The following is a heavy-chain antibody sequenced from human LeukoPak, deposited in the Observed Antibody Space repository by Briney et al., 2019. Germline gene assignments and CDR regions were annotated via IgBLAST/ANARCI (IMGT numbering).Heavy chain of an antibody. CDR2: ISGYNGNT. CDR1: GYTFINYG. V-gene: IGHV1-18*01. Sequence: GASVKVSCETSGYTFINYGISWVRQAPGQGPEWMGWISGYNGNTNYVQKFQDRITMTTDTSTSTAYMELRSLRSDDTAVYYCARDLSLGRHEYGEPFDYWGQGTLVTVSS. D-gene: IGHD4/OR15-4a*01. CDR3: ARDLSLGRHEYGEPFDY. J-gene: IGHJ4*02.